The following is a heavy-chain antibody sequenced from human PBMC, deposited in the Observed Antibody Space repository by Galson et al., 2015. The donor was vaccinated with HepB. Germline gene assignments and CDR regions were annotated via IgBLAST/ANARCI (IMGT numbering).Heavy chain of an antibody. CDR1: GFTFSSYA. D-gene: IGHD6-19*01. V-gene: IGHV3-30*04. Sequence: SLRLSCAASGFTFSSYAMHWVRQAPGKGLEWVAVISYDGSNKYYADSVKGRFTISRDNSKNTLYLQMNSLRAEDTAVYYCARGLGVIAVAEGEYWGQGTLVTVSS. CDR2: ISYDGSNK. J-gene: IGHJ4*02. CDR3: ARGLGVIAVAEGEY.